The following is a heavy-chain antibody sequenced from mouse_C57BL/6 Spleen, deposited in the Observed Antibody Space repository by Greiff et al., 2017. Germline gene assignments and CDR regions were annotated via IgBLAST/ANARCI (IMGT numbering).Heavy chain of an antibody. Sequence: QVHVKQSGAELVKPGASVKISCKASGYAFSSYWMNWVKQRPGKGLEWIGQIYPGDGDTNYNGKFKGKATLTADKSSSTAYMQLSSLTSEDSAVYFCASPPPYYGSSYWYFDVWGTGTTVTVSS. D-gene: IGHD1-1*01. CDR1: GYAFSSYW. J-gene: IGHJ1*03. V-gene: IGHV1-80*01. CDR3: ASPPPYYGSSYWYFDV. CDR2: IYPGDGDT.